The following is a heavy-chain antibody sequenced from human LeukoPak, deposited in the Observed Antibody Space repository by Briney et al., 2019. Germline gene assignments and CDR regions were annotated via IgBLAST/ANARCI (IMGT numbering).Heavy chain of an antibody. CDR2: IVVGSGNT. D-gene: IGHD6-13*01. J-gene: IGHJ4*02. V-gene: IGHV1-58*01. CDR3: AAVGEYISSREYYFDY. CDR1: GFTFTNSA. Sequence: SVKVSCKASGFTFTNSAVQWVRQARGQRLEWIGWIVVGSGNTNYAQKFQERVTITRDMSTSTAYMEVSSLRSEDTAVYYCAAVGEYISSREYYFDYWGQGTLVTVSS.